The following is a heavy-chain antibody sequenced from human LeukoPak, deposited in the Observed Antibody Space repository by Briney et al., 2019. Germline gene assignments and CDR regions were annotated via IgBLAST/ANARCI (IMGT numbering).Heavy chain of an antibody. D-gene: IGHD2-15*01. J-gene: IGHJ4*02. CDR1: GGSISSYY. V-gene: IGHV4-59*08. CDR3: ARHTHIPDYFDY. CDR2: IYYSGST. Sequence: SETLSLTCTVSGGSISSYYWSWIRQPPGKGLEWIGYIYYSGSTNYNPSLKSRVTISVDTSKNQFSLKLSSVTAADTAVYYCARHTHIPDYFDYWGQGTLVTVSS.